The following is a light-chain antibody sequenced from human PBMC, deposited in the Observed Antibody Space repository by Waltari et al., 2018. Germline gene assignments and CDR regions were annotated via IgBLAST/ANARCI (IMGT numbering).Light chain of an antibody. CDR3: LIWHNSAWV. CDR2: YKSDSDK. J-gene: IGLJ3*02. Sequence: QAVLTQPSSLPSSSVASAVPTCTLPSCLNRGISRLYWYQQKPGSPPQCLLRYKSDSDKKRGSGVPSRFSGSKDASANAGILLISGLQSEDEADYYCLIWHNSAWVFGGGTKLTVL. CDR1: SCLNRGISR. V-gene: IGLV5-45*03.